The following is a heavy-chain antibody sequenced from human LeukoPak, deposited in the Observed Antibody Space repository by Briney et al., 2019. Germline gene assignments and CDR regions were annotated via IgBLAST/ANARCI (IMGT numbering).Heavy chain of an antibody. CDR3: ARDRLEQQLANEFDY. CDR2: ISGSGGST. V-gene: IGHV3-23*01. Sequence: GESLRLSCAASGFTFSSYAMSWVRQAPGKGLEWVSAISGSGGSTYYADSVKGRFTISRDNSKNTLYLQMNSLRAEDTAVYYCARDRLEQQLANEFDYWGQGTLVTVSS. CDR1: GFTFSSYA. D-gene: IGHD6-13*01. J-gene: IGHJ4*02.